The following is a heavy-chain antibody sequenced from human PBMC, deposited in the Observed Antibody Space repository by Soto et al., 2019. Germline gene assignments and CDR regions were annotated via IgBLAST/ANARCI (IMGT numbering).Heavy chain of an antibody. Sequence: SETLSLTCTVSGDSISGYYWNWIRQPAGKGLEWIGRIYASGSTISNRSLRSRVALSVDTSKNQFSLNLNSVTAADTAMYYCARSGYSSAWYTAFDSWSQGTLVTVSS. CDR1: GDSISGYY. J-gene: IGHJ4*02. D-gene: IGHD6-19*01. CDR2: IYASGST. V-gene: IGHV4-4*07. CDR3: ARSGYSSAWYTAFDS.